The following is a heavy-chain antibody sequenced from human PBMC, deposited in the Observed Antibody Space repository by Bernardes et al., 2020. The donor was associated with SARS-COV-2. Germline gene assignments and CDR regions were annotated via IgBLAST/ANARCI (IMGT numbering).Heavy chain of an antibody. D-gene: IGHD3-3*01. CDR3: AHSLTIFHTTGSPEGDWFDP. V-gene: IGHV2-5*02. J-gene: IGHJ5*02. Sequence: SGPTLVKPTQTLTLTCTFPGFSLSTSGVGVGWIRQPPGKALEWLALIYWDDDKRYSPSLKSRLTITKDTSKNQVVLTMTNMDPVDTATYYCAHSLTIFHTTGSPEGDWFDPWGQGTLVTVSS. CDR2: IYWDDDK. CDR1: GFSLSTSGVG.